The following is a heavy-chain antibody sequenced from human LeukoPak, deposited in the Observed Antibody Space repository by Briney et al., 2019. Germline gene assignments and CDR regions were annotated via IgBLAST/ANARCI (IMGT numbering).Heavy chain of an antibody. Sequence: GGSLRLSCTTSGFIFGDYAMNWVRQAPGKGLEWVGFIRSKVYGGTTEYAASVKGRFTISKDDSKSIAYLQMSSLKIEDTAVYYCTREVGSYLASDYYYYMDVWGKGTTVTISS. CDR3: TREVGSYLASDYYYYMDV. CDR2: IRSKVYGGTT. D-gene: IGHD1-26*01. J-gene: IGHJ6*03. CDR1: GFIFGDYA. V-gene: IGHV3-49*04.